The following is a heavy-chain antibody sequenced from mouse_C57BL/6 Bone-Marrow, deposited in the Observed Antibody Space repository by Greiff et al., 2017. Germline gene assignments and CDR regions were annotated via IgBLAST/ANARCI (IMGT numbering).Heavy chain of an antibody. V-gene: IGHV1-54*01. CDR3: ARWVYYYGSRYFDV. CDR2: FNPGRGGT. CDR1: VYAFTNYL. D-gene: IGHD1-1*01. Sequence: QVQLQQSGAALVRPGTSVKVSCKASVYAFTNYLIEGVEQRPGQALEWIGVFNPGRGGTHYNEKFKGKATLTADKSSSTAYMQLSSLTSEDSAVYFCARWVYYYGSRYFDVWGTGTTVTVSS. J-gene: IGHJ1*03.